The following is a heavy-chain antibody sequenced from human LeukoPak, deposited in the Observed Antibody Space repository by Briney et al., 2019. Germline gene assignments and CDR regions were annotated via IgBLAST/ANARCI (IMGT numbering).Heavy chain of an antibody. V-gene: IGHV3-23*01. CDR1: GFTFSSYA. CDR2: ISGSRNNT. J-gene: IGHJ3*02. D-gene: IGHD5-24*01. CDR3: ARVPGGWLQLVAFDI. Sequence: PGGSLRLSCAASGFTFSSYAMAWVRQAPGKGLEWVSAISGSRNNTYYADSVRGRFTISRDNAKNSLYLQMNSLRAEDTAVYYCARVPGGWLQLVAFDIWGQGTMVTVSS.